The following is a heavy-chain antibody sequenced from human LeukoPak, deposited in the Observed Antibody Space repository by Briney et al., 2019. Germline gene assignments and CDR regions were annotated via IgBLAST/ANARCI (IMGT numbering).Heavy chain of an antibody. D-gene: IGHD3-10*01. CDR3: ARGPRITLIRGGQWYYYMDV. CDR1: GYTFTSYG. J-gene: IGHJ6*03. V-gene: IGHV1-18*01. CDR2: ISAYNGNT. Sequence: ASVKVSCKASGYTFTSYGITWVRQAPGQGLEWMGWISAYNGNTNYAQKLQGRVTMTTDTSTSTAYMELRSLRSDDTAVYYCARGPRITLIRGGQWYYYMDVWGKGTTVTISS.